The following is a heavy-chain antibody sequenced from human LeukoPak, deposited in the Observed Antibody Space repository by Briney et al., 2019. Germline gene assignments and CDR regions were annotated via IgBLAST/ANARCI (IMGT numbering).Heavy chain of an antibody. CDR2: IYHSGNT. J-gene: IGHJ4*02. Sequence: SETLSLTCAVSGGSISSTNWWSWVRQPPGKGLEWIGEIYHSGNTNYNPSLKSRVTISVDKSKNQFSLKLNPVTAADTAVYYCARGSTPATFDYWGQGTLVTVSS. CDR1: GGSISSTNW. CDR3: ARGSTPATFDY. V-gene: IGHV4-4*02.